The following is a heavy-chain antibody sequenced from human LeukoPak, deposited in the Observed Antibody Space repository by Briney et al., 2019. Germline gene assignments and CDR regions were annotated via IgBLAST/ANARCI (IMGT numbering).Heavy chain of an antibody. J-gene: IGHJ4*02. D-gene: IGHD1-26*01. V-gene: IGHV1-8*01. CDR3: ATGSSGIVGATYDY. CDR1: GYTFTSYD. Sequence: GASVKVSCKASGYTFTSYDINWVRQATGQGLEWMGWMNPNSGNTGYAQKFQGRVTMTRNTSISTAYMELSSLRSEDTAVYYCATGSSGIVGATYDYWGQGTLVTVSS. CDR2: MNPNSGNT.